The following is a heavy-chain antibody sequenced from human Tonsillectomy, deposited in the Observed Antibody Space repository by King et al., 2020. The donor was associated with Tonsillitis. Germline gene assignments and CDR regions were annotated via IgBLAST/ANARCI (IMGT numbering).Heavy chain of an antibody. J-gene: IGHJ4*02. V-gene: IGHV4-59*01. CDR3: ARERERGHSSGWHRLVY. CDR1: GGSISPYY. CDR2: IHYSGST. D-gene: IGHD6-19*01. Sequence: VQLQESGPGLVKPSETLSLTCTVSGGSISPYYWNWIRQSPGTGLDWIGAIHYSGSTNHNPSLKSRVTISVDTSKNQLSLKLSSVTAADTAVYYCARERERGHSSGWHRLVYWGQGTLVTVSA.